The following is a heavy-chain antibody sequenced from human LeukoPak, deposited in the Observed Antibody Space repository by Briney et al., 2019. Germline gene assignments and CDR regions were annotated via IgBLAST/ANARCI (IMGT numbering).Heavy chain of an antibody. J-gene: IGHJ4*02. CDR2: IKQDGSEK. CDR3: ARSIVVVVAATRYFDY. Sequence: GGSLRLSCAASGFTFSSYWMSWVRQAPGKGLEWVANIKQDGSEKYYVDSVKGRFTISRDNAKNSLCLQMNSLRAEDTAVYYCARSIVVVVAATRYFDYWGQGTLVTVSS. CDR1: GFTFSSYW. D-gene: IGHD2-15*01. V-gene: IGHV3-7*01.